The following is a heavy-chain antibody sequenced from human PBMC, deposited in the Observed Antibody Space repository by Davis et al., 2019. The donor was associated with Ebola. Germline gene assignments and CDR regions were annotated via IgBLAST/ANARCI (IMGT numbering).Heavy chain of an antibody. CDR3: VRSIRTFRSTGWEDFDY. V-gene: IGHV3-30*03. CDR1: GFSFSNYG. Sequence: PGGSLRLSCAGFGFSFSNYGMHWVRQAPGKGLEWVATISYDGLSEEYSDSVQGRSTISRDKFANTLYLQVNSLRPEDTAVYYCVRSIRTFRSTGWEDFDYWGQGTLVTVSS. J-gene: IGHJ4*02. CDR2: ISYDGLSE. D-gene: IGHD6-19*01.